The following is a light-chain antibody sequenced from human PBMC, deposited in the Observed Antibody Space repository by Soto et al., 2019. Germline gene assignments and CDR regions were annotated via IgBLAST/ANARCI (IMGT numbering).Light chain of an antibody. CDR2: GAS. V-gene: IGKV3-20*01. CDR1: QSVSSSY. Sequence: EIVLTQSPGTLSLSPGERATLSCRASQSVSSSYLAWYQQKPGQAPRLLIYGASSRATGIPDRFSGSGSGKDFTVTISSLEPEDFAVYYCEQYGSAPWTFGRGTEVEIK. J-gene: IGKJ1*01. CDR3: EQYGSAPWT.